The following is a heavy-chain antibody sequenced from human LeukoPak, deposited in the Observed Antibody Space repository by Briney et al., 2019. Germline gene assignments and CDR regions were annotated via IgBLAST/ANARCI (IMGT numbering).Heavy chain of an antibody. J-gene: IGHJ4*02. Sequence: GAALRLSCAASGFTFSTYNMNWVRQAPGKGLEWVSYITYSSGTKYYADSVKGRFTISRDIAKNSLYLQMNSLRDEDTAVYYCARGDYYFDYWGQGTLVTGSS. V-gene: IGHV3-48*02. CDR1: GFTFSTYN. CDR2: ITYSSGTK. CDR3: ARGDYYFDY. D-gene: IGHD3/OR15-3a*01.